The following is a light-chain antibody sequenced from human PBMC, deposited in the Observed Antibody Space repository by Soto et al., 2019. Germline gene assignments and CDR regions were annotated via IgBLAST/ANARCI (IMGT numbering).Light chain of an antibody. Sequence: DIVLTQSPGTLSLSPGERATLSCRASQSVSSSYLAWHQQKPGQAPRLLIYDASRATGIPVRFSGGGAGTDFTLIITRLEPEDFAVYCCQLYRTSALFGPGTKVDI. V-gene: IGKV3-20*01. CDR1: QSVSSSY. CDR3: QLYRTSAL. J-gene: IGKJ3*01. CDR2: DAS.